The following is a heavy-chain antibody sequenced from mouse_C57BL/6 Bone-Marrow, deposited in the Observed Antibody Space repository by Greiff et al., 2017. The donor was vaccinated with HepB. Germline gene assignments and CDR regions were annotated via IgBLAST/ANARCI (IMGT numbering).Heavy chain of an antibody. CDR3: ARGGIYYGSSWFAY. D-gene: IGHD1-1*01. V-gene: IGHV1-81*01. CDR1: GYTFTSYG. Sequence: QVQLKQSGAELARPGASVKLSCKASGYTFTSYGISWVKQRTGQGLEWIGEIYPRSGNTYYNEKFKGKATLTADKSSSTAYMELRSLTSEDSAVYFCARGGIYYGSSWFAYWGQGTLVTVSA. J-gene: IGHJ3*01. CDR2: IYPRSGNT.